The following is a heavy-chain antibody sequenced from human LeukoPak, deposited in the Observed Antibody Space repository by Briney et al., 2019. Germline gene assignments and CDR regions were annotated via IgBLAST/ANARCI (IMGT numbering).Heavy chain of an antibody. J-gene: IGHJ6*03. D-gene: IGHD1-26*01. V-gene: IGHV3-21*01. CDR3: ARDPYSGSYGDYYYYMDV. Sequence: GGSLRLSCAASGFTFSSYWMHWVRQAPGKGLEWVSSISSSSSYIYYVETVKGRFTISRDNARNSLYLQMNSLRAEDTAVYYCARDPYSGSYGDYYYYMDVWGKGTTVTISS. CDR2: ISSSSSYI. CDR1: GFTFSSYW.